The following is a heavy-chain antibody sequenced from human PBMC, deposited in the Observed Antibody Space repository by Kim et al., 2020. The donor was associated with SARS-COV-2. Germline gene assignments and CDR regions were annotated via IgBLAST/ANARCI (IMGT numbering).Heavy chain of an antibody. CDR2: ISYDGSNK. Sequence: GGSLRLSCAASGFTFSSYAMHWVRQAPGKGLEWVAVISYDGSNKYYADSVKGRFTISRDNSKNTLYLQMNSLRAEDTAVYYCARGMGYLDYWGQGTLVTVSS. V-gene: IGHV3-30*04. CDR1: GFTFSSYA. D-gene: IGHD3-22*01. CDR3: ARGMGYLDY. J-gene: IGHJ4*02.